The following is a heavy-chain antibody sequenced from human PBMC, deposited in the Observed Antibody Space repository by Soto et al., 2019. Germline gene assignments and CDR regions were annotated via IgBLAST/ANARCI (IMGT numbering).Heavy chain of an antibody. Sequence: SLRLSCVASGFTFRTYDMHWVRQPTGEGLEWISTIDTAGHTYYLGSVKGRFTVSRENAENSLYLQMNSLGAGDTAVYYCARERYYGLGSYSYYYGMDVWGQGTPVTVSS. CDR1: GFTFRTYD. J-gene: IGHJ6*02. D-gene: IGHD3-10*01. CDR3: ARERYYGLGSYSYYYGMDV. V-gene: IGHV3-13*01. CDR2: IDTAGHT.